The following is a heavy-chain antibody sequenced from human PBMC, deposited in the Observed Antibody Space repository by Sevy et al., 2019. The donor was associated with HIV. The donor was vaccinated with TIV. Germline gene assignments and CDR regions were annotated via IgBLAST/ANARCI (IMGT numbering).Heavy chain of an antibody. Sequence: GGSLRLSCAASGFSFSIYWMSWVRQAPGKGLEWVATMKQDGSEEDYVDSVKGRFTISRDNAKNSLFLQMNSLSAEDTAVYYCVGEGVGGYSYSLDYWGHGTLVTVSS. CDR1: GFSFSIYW. V-gene: IGHV3-7*01. J-gene: IGHJ4*01. D-gene: IGHD5-18*01. CDR3: VGEGVGGYSYSLDY. CDR2: MKQDGSEE.